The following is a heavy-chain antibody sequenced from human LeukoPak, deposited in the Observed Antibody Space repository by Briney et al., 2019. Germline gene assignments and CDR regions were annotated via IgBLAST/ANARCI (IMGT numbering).Heavy chain of an antibody. CDR2: IIPIFGTA. D-gene: IGHD3-9*01. CDR1: GGTFSSYA. V-gene: IGHV1-69*06. Sequence: ASVKVSCKASGGTFSSYAISWVRQAPGQGLEWMGGIIPIFGTANYAQEFQGRVTITADKSTSTAYMELSSLRSEDTAVYYCAGAGLYDILTGYYDYWGQGTLVTVSS. J-gene: IGHJ4*02. CDR3: AGAGLYDILTGYYDY.